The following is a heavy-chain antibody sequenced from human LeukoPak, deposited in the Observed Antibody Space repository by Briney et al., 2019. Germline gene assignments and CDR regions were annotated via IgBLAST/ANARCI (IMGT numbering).Heavy chain of an antibody. CDR3: ARDIGGATLDY. J-gene: IGHJ4*02. Sequence: PSQTLSLTCTVSGGSISSGSYYWSWIRQPAGKGLEWIGRIYTSGSTNYNPSLQSRVTISVDTSKNQFSLKLSSVTAADTAVYYCARDIGGATLDYWGQGTLVTVSS. D-gene: IGHD1-26*01. V-gene: IGHV4-61*02. CDR1: GGSISSGSYY. CDR2: IYTSGST.